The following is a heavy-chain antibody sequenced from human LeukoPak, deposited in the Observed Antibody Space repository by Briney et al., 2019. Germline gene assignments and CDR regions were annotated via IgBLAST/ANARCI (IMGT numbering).Heavy chain of an antibody. CDR2: VYDSGST. Sequence: SETLSLTCTVSGGSINNYYWSWIRQPPGKGLEWIGYVYDSGSTNYNPSLKSRVTISIDTSTNQFSLKMTSVTASDTALYYCARHGGSYSFDYWGQGTLVTVFS. CDR1: GGSINNYY. V-gene: IGHV4-59*08. J-gene: IGHJ4*02. CDR3: ARHGGSYSFDY. D-gene: IGHD1-26*01.